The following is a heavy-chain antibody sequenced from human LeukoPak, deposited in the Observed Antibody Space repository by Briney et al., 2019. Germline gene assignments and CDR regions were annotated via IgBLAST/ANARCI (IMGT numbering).Heavy chain of an antibody. CDR1: GFTFTSSA. D-gene: IGHD1-26*01. Sequence: ASVKVSCKASGFTFTSSAVQWVRQARGQRLEWIGWIVVGSGNTNYAQKFQERVTITRDMSTSTAYMELSSLRSEDTAVYYCAAELVGAEAHDDYWGQGTLVTVSS. CDR3: AAELVGAEAHDDY. V-gene: IGHV1-58*01. J-gene: IGHJ4*02. CDR2: IVVGSGNT.